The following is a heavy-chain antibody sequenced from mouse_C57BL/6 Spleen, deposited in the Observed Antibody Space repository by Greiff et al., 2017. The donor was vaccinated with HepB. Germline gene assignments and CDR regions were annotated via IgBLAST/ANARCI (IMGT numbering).Heavy chain of an antibody. CDR3: ASSYGNYWYFDV. CDR2: INPNYGTT. CDR1: GYSFTDYN. D-gene: IGHD2-10*02. V-gene: IGHV1-39*01. J-gene: IGHJ1*03. Sequence: EVKLVESGPELVKPGASVKISCKASGYSFTDYNMNWVKQSNGKSLEWIGVINPNYGTTSYNQKFKGKATLTVDQSSSTAYMQLNSLTSEDSAVYYCASSYGNYWYFDVWGTGTTVTVAS.